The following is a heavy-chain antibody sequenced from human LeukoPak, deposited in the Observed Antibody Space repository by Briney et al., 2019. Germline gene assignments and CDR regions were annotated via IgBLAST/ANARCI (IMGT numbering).Heavy chain of an antibody. D-gene: IGHD6-13*01. CDR1: GFTFSDYY. CDR3: ARIDSSSWYVDY. J-gene: IGHJ4*02. V-gene: IGHV3-11*01. Sequence: PGGSLRLSCAASGFTFSDYYMSWIRQAPGKGLEWVSYISSSGSTVYYADSVKGRFTISRDNAKNSLYLQMNSLRAEDTAVYYCARIDSSSWYVDYWGQGTLVTVSS. CDR2: ISSSGSTV.